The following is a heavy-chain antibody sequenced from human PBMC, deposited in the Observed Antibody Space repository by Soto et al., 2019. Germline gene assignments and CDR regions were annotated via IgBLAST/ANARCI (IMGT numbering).Heavy chain of an antibody. CDR3: AYLPCSGGSCYWFSFSGMDV. CDR1: GFSLSTSGVG. V-gene: IGHV2-5*02. D-gene: IGHD2-15*01. CDR2: IYWDADK. J-gene: IGHJ6*02. Sequence: QITLKESGPTLVKPTQTLTLTCTFSGFSLSTSGVGVAWIRQPPGEALEWLALIYWDADKRYRPSLESRLTLTKDTSKYHVVLTMTNMDSVDTATYYCAYLPCSGGSCYWFSFSGMDVWGQGTTVTVSS.